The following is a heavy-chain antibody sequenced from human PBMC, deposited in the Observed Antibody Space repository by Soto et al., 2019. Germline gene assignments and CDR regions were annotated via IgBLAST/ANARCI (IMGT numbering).Heavy chain of an antibody. CDR1: GFTFTDHF. J-gene: IGHJ5*02. Sequence: EVQLVESGGNLVQPGGSLRLSCVASGFTFTDHFMDWVRQAPGKGLEWVGRVSNELRGYSTDYAASVKGRFIISRDHSHNSIYLQMNSLRTEDTAVYYCVRDRSWSYESWCLGTLVTVSS. D-gene: IGHD1-26*01. CDR3: VRDRSWSYES. V-gene: IGHV3-72*01. CDR2: VSNELRGYST.